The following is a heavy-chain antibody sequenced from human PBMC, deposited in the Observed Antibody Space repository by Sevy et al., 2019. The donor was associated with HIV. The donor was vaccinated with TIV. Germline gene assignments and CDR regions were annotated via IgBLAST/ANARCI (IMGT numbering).Heavy chain of an antibody. Sequence: GGFLRLSCAASGFTFSDYYMSWIRQAPGKGLEWVSYISSSGSNIYYADSVKGRFTVSRDNAKNSMYLQMNSLRAEDTALYYCARDLHRGLSGSTSGYWGQGTLVTVSS. V-gene: IGHV3-11*01. CDR1: GFTFSDYY. D-gene: IGHD3-3*01. CDR3: ARDLHRGLSGSTSGY. CDR2: ISSSGSNI. J-gene: IGHJ4*02.